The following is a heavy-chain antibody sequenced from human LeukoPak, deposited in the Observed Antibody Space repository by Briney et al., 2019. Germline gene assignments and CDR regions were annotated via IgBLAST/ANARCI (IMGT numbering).Heavy chain of an antibody. V-gene: IGHV3-23*01. Sequence: PXXSLRLSCAASGFTFSSYAMSWVRQAXGKGLEWVSXISGSGGTKSYADSVKGRFTISRDNSKKTLYLQMNSLRVEDSALYYCAKGQWELVYYYGIDVWGQGTTVTVSS. J-gene: IGHJ6*02. CDR1: GFTFSSYA. D-gene: IGHD4-23*01. CDR3: AKGQWELVYYYGIDV. CDR2: ISGSGGTK.